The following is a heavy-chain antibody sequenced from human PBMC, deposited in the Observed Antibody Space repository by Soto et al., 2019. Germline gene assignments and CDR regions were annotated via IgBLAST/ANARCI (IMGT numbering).Heavy chain of an antibody. Sequence: QVQLVESGGGVVQPGRSLRLSCAASGFTFSSYGMHWVRQAPGKGLEWVAVTSYDGSNKYYADSVKGRFTISRDNSKNTVYLQMNSLRAEDTAVYYCAKGSASSGWPPSSRTSYYYSGMDVWGQGNTVTVSS. J-gene: IGHJ6*02. CDR2: TSYDGSNK. CDR1: GFTFSSYG. V-gene: IGHV3-30*18. D-gene: IGHD6-19*01. CDR3: AKGSASSGWPPSSRTSYYYSGMDV.